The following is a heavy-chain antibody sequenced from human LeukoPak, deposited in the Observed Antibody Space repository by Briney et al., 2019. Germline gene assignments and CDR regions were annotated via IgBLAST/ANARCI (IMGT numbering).Heavy chain of an antibody. Sequence: GSLRLSCAGSGFTFGGYGMHWFRQTPGKGLEWVAVIAYDGSRAFYADSVKGRFTISRDNSKNTMSVQMDDLIAEDTAVYYCTRYNNDHFDYWGQGTLVTVSS. CDR1: GFTFGGYG. D-gene: IGHD1-14*01. J-gene: IGHJ4*02. CDR2: IAYDGSRA. V-gene: IGHV3-33*01. CDR3: TRYNNDHFDY.